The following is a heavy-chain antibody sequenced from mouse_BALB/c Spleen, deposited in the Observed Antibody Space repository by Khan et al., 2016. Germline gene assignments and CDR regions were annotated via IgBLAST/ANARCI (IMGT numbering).Heavy chain of an antibody. CDR3: ARRYYGFPGY. D-gene: IGHD1-1*01. J-gene: IGHJ2*01. CDR1: GYTFTDYS. Sequence: MELVESGPELKKPGETVKISCKASGYTFTDYSMHWVKQAPGKGLKWMGWINTETGEPTYADDFKGRFAFSLETSASTAYLQINNLKNEDTATYFCARRYYGFPGYWGQGTTLTVSS. V-gene: IGHV9-2-1*01. CDR2: INTETGEP.